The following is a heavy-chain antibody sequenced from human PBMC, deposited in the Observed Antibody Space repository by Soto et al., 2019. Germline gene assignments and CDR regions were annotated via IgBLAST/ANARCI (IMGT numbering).Heavy chain of an antibody. J-gene: IGHJ6*02. V-gene: IGHV3-15*07. Sequence: GSLRLSCAASGFTFSNAWMNWVRQAPGKGLEWVGRIKSKTDGGTTDYAAPVKGRFTISRDDSKNTLYLQMNSLKTEDTAVYYCTTDVEEYYYYGMDVWGQGTTVTVSS. CDR2: IKSKTDGGTT. CDR1: GFTFSNAW. CDR3: TTDVEEYYYYGMDV.